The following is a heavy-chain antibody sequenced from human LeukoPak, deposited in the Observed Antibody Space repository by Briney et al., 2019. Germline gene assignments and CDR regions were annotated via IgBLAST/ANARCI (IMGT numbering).Heavy chain of an antibody. V-gene: IGHV4-59*12. J-gene: IGHJ4*02. CDR2: IYYSGST. CDR3: ARGPTTVTRAFGY. CDR1: GGSISSYY. D-gene: IGHD4-17*01. Sequence: SETLSLTCTVSGGSISSYYWSWIRQPPGKGLEWIGYIYYSGSTNYNPSLKSRVTISVDTSKNQFSLKLSSVTAADTAVYYCARGPTTVTRAFGYWGQGTLVTVSS.